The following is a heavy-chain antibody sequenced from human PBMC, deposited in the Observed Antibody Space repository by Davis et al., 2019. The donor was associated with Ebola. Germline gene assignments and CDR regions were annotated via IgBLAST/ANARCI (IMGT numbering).Heavy chain of an antibody. V-gene: IGHV3-30*18. CDR2: ISNDGSNK. D-gene: IGHD2-21*02. CDR3: AKGHGKLAYCGGDCSSGFDY. Sequence: GESLKISCAASGFTFSNYGMHWVRQAPGKGLEWVAVISNDGSNKYYADSVKGRFTISRDNSKNTLYLQMNSLRAEDTAVYYCAKGHGKLAYCGGDCSSGFDYWGQGTLVTVSS. CDR1: GFTFSNYG. J-gene: IGHJ4*02.